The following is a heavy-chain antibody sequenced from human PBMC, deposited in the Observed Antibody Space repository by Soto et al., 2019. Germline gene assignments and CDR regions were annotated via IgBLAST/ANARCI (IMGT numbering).Heavy chain of an antibody. V-gene: IGHV4-30-2*01. CDR2: IYHSGST. Sequence: QLQLQESGSGLVKPSQTLSLTCAVSVASISSGGYSWSWIRQPPGKGLDWIGYIYHSGSTYYNPSLKSRVTISVDRSKNQFSLKLSSVTAADTAVYYCAGGPGVARNYWGQGTLVTVSS. D-gene: IGHD5-12*01. CDR3: AGGPGVARNY. CDR1: VASISSGGYS. J-gene: IGHJ4*02.